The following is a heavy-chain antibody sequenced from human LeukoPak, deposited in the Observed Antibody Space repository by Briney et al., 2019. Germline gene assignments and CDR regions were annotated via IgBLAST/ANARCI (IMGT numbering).Heavy chain of an antibody. CDR3: ASFAGRSGYESEYFFDY. CDR2: IYYSGST. Sequence: SETLSLTCTVSGGSISSSSYYWGWIRQPPGKGLEWIGSIYYSGSTYYNPSLKSRVTISVDTSKNQFSLKLSSVTAADTAVYYCASFAGRSGYESEYFFDYWGQGTLVTVSS. V-gene: IGHV4-39*07. D-gene: IGHD5-12*01. CDR1: GGSISSSSYY. J-gene: IGHJ4*02.